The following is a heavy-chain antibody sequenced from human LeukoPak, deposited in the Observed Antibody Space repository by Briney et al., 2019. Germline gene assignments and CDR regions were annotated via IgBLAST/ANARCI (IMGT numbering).Heavy chain of an antibody. CDR2: INHGGGT. Sequence: SETLSLTCTVSGGSVSRTHYYWAWIRQPPGKGLVWIATINHGGGTHHNPSIKSRLTIAVDTATNDFSLKLSSVTAADTAVYYCARGEYWVRFWGRGTLVTVSS. V-gene: IGHV4-39*02. D-gene: IGHD2/OR15-2a*01. J-gene: IGHJ4*02. CDR3: ARGEYWVRF. CDR1: GGSVSRTHYY.